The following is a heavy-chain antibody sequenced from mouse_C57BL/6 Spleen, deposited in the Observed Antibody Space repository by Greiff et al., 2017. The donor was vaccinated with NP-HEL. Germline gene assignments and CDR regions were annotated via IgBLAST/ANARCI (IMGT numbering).Heavy chain of an antibody. Sequence: VQLQESGAELARPGASVKLSCKASGYTFTSYGISWVKQRTGQGLEWIGEIYPRSGNTYYNEKFKGKATLTADKSSSTAYMELRSLTSEDSAVYFCARAYYSNQGAMDYWGQGTSVTVSS. D-gene: IGHD2-5*01. CDR1: GYTFTSYG. CDR2: IYPRSGNT. V-gene: IGHV1-81*01. CDR3: ARAYYSNQGAMDY. J-gene: IGHJ4*01.